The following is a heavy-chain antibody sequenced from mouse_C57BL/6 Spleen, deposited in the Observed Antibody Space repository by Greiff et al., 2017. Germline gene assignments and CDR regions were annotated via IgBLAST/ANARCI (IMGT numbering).Heavy chain of an antibody. CDR1: GYTFTDYY. J-gene: IGHJ2*01. CDR2: INPNNGGT. V-gene: IGHV1-26*01. Sequence: VQLQQSGPELVKPGASVKISCKASGYTFTDYYMNWVKQSHGKSLEWIGDINPNNGGTSYNQKFKGKATLTVDKSSSTAYMELRSLTSEVSAVYYCARNDCYYVGDWGPGTTLTVAS. CDR3: ARNDCYYVGD. D-gene: IGHD2-3*01.